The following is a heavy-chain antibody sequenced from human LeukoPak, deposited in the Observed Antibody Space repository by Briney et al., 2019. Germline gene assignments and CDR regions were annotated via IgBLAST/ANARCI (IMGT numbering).Heavy chain of an antibody. CDR3: TTDSNNYYDILTGYYPLDY. V-gene: IGHV3-15*01. J-gene: IGHJ4*02. CDR1: GFTFSNAW. Sequence: PGGSLRLSCAASGFTFSNAWMSWVRQAPGKGLEWVGRIKSKTDGGTTDNAAPVKGRFTISRDDSKNTLYLQMNSLKTEDTAVYYCTTDSNNYYDILTGYYPLDYWGQGTLVTVSS. D-gene: IGHD3-9*01. CDR2: IKSKTDGGTT.